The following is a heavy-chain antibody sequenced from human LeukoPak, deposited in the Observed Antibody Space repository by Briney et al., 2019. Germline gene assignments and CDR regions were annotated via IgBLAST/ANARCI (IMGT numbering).Heavy chain of an antibody. CDR3: ARDSVAITMIVVVWNWFDP. CDR2: IYYSGST. Sequence: PSETLSLTCTVSGGSISSYYWSWIRQPPGKGLEWIGYIYYSGSTNYNPSLKSRVTISVDTSKNQFSLKLSSVTAADTAVYYCARDSVAITMIVVVWNWFDPWGQGTLVTVSS. V-gene: IGHV4-59*01. D-gene: IGHD3-22*01. CDR1: GGSISSYY. J-gene: IGHJ5*02.